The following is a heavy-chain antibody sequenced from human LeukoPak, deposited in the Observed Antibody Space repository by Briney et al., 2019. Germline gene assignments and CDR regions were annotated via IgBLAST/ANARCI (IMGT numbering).Heavy chain of an antibody. D-gene: IGHD3-3*01. V-gene: IGHV1-8*01. CDR1: GYTFTSYD. J-gene: IGHJ4*02. Sequence: ASVKVSCKASGYTFTSYDINWVRQATGQGLEWMGWMNPNSGNTGYAQKFQGRVTMTRNTSISTAYMELSSLRSEDTAVYYCARGAPLRFLEWLFPGTEKIDCWGQGTLVTVSS. CDR3: ARGAPLRFLEWLFPGTEKIDC. CDR2: MNPNSGNT.